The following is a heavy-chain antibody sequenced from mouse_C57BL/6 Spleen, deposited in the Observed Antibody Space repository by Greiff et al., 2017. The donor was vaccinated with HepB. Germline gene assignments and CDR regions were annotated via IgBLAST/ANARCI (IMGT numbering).Heavy chain of an antibody. CDR2: INPNNGGT. CDR3: ARSGVGWYFDV. CDR1: GYTFTDYN. Sequence: EVQLQQSGPELVKPGASVKIPCKASGYTFTDYNMDWVKQSHGKSLEWIGDINPNNGGTNYNQKFKGKATLTVDKSSSTAYMELRSLTSEDTAVYYCARSGVGWYFDVWGTGTTVTVSS. V-gene: IGHV1-18*01. J-gene: IGHJ1*03. D-gene: IGHD1-1*01.